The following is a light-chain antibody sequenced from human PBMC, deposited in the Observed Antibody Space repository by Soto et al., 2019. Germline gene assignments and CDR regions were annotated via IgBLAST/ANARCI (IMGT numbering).Light chain of an antibody. CDR3: CSYAGSGTYV. Sequence: QSALTQPASVSGSPGQSITISFTGTSSDVGSYNLVSWYQQHPAKAPKLMIYEGSQRPSAVSNRFSGSQSGNAASLTISGLQAEDEADYYCCSYAGSGTYVFGSGTKVTVL. V-gene: IGLV2-23*01. CDR2: EGS. J-gene: IGLJ1*01. CDR1: SSDVGSYNL.